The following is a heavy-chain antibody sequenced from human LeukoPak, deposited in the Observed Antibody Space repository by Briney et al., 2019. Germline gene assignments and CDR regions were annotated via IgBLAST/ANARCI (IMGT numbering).Heavy chain of an antibody. V-gene: IGHV4-59*08. CDR2: IYYSGST. CDR1: GGSISSYY. Sequence: SETLSLTCTVSGGSISSYYWSWIRQPPGKGLEWIGYIYYSGSTNYNPSLKSRVTISVDTSKNQFSLKLNSVTAADTAVYNCAKGYYDILTGYYSRFDPWGQGTLVTVSS. CDR3: AKGYYDILTGYYSRFDP. J-gene: IGHJ5*02. D-gene: IGHD3-9*01.